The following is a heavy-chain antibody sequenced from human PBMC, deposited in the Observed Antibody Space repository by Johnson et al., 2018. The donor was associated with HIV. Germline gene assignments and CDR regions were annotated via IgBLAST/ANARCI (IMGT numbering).Heavy chain of an antibody. CDR3: STLIYRSDAFDI. CDR2: IYSGGST. V-gene: IGHV3-43*02. Sequence: EVQLVESGGGVVRPWGSLRLSCAASGFTFDDYGMSWVRQAPGKGLEWVSVIYSGGSTYYADSVKGRFTISRDNSKNSLYLQMNSMINEETALYYCSTLIYRSDAFDIWGQGTMVTVSS. J-gene: IGHJ3*02. D-gene: IGHD1-26*01. CDR1: GFTFDDYG.